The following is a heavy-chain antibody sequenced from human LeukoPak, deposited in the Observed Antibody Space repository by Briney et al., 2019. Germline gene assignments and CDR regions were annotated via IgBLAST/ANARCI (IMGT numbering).Heavy chain of an antibody. CDR3: TRVVAGNWFDP. J-gene: IGHJ5*02. V-gene: IGHV1-2*02. Sequence: ASVKVSCKASGYTFTGYYMHWVRQAPGQGLEWMGWINPNSGGTNYAQKFQGRVTMTRDTSITTAYMELSRLRSDDTAVYYCTRVVAGNWFDPWGQGTLVTVSS. D-gene: IGHD6-19*01. CDR2: INPNSGGT. CDR1: GYTFTGYY.